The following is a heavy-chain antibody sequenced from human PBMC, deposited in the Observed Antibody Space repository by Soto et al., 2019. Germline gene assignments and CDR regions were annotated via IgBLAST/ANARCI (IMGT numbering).Heavy chain of an antibody. CDR1: GGSISSSSYY. CDR3: ATIPGDIVVVVAAPTDDAFDI. D-gene: IGHD2-15*01. CDR2: IYYSGST. Sequence: SETLSLTCTVSGGSISSSSYYWGWIRQPPGKGLEWIGSIYYSGSTYYNPSLKSRVTISVDTSKNQFSLKLSSVTAADTAVYYCATIPGDIVVVVAAPTDDAFDIWGQGTMVTVSS. J-gene: IGHJ3*02. V-gene: IGHV4-39*01.